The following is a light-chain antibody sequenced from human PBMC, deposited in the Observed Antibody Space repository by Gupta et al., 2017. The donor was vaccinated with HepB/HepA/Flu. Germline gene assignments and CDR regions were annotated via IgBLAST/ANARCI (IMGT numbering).Light chain of an antibody. CDR1: HRVVFNSNNKNY. CDR2: WAS. CDR3: QQNYSPPCN. J-gene: IGKJ2*02. Sequence: IVMTPYPESPVVSFPERTTTLCNTSHRVVFNSNNKNYLAWFQQKPGQPPKLLIYWASTREAGVPDRFSGSGSGTDFTLTISSLQAEDVAFYYCQQNYSPPCNFGQGTKLEIK. V-gene: IGKV4-1*01.